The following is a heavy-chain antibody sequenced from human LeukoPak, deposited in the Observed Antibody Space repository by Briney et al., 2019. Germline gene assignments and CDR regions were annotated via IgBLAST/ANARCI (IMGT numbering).Heavy chain of an antibody. V-gene: IGHV3-64*01. J-gene: IGHJ4*02. CDR3: ARGGAVLPDY. D-gene: IGHD2-15*01. CDR1: GFTFSSYA. Sequence: GGSLRLSCAASGFTFSSYAMHWVRQAPGKGLEYVSAISSNGGSTYYANSVKGRFTISRDNSKNTLYLQMGSLRAEDMAVYYCARGGAVLPDYWGQGTLATVSS. CDR2: ISSNGGST.